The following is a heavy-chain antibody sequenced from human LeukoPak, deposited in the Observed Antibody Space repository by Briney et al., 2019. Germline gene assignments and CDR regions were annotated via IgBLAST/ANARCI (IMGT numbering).Heavy chain of an antibody. CDR2: ISYDGSNK. V-gene: IGHV3-30-3*01. CDR3: ARVPVTIFGVVRSFDY. J-gene: IGHJ4*02. CDR1: GFTFSSYA. D-gene: IGHD3-3*01. Sequence: GGSLRLSCAASGFTFSSYAMHWVRRAPGKGLEWVAVISYDGSNKYYADSVKGRSTISRDNSKNTLYLQMNSLRAEDTAVYYCARVPVTIFGVVRSFDYWGQGTLVTVSS.